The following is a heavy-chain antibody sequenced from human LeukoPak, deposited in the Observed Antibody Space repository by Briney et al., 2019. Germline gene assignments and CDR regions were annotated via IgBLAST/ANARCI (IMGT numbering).Heavy chain of an antibody. CDR2: ISPTGSTT. Sequence: GGSLRLSCTASGFSFSGHWMHWARQLPGKGLVWVSRISPTGSTTSYADSVKGRFTVSRDNAKNTLYLQVNNPRAEDTAVYYCARGPNSNWSGLDFWGQGTLLTVSS. CDR3: ARGPNSNWSGLDF. CDR1: GFSFSGHW. V-gene: IGHV3-74*01. D-gene: IGHD6-6*01. J-gene: IGHJ4*02.